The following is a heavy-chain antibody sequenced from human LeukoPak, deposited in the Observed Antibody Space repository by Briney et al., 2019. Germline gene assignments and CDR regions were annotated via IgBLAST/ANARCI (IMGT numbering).Heavy chain of an antibody. CDR2: INTNTGNP. D-gene: IGHD6-13*01. CDR1: GYTFTIYA. CDR3: ARVAAAGTLPGAYYYGMDV. V-gene: IGHV7-4-1*02. J-gene: IGHJ6*02. Sequence: ASVNVSCMASGYTFTIYAMNWVRQAPGRGFEWVGWINTNTGNPTYAQGFTGRFVFSLDTSVSTAYLQISSLKAEDTAVYYCARVAAAGTLPGAYYYGMDVWGQGTTVTVSS.